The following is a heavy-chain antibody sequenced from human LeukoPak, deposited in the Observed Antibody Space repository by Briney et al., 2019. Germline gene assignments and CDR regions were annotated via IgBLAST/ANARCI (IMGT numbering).Heavy chain of an antibody. CDR3: AKQTIRITMVRGVTGDY. CDR2: IIGSGGST. Sequence: GSLRLSCAASGFTFSSYAMSWVRQAPGKGLEWVSLIIGSGGSTYYADSVKGRFTISRDNSKNTLYLQMNSLRAEDTAVYYCAKQTIRITMVRGVTGDYWGQGTLVTVSS. D-gene: IGHD3-10*01. J-gene: IGHJ4*02. CDR1: GFTFSSYA. V-gene: IGHV3-23*01.